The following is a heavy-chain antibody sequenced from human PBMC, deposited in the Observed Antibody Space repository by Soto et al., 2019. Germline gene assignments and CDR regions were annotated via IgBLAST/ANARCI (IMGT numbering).Heavy chain of an antibody. CDR1: GYTFTSYY. CDR3: ARVEVRGYCSSTSCYDQTPDFDY. CDR2: IIPIGGST. D-gene: IGHD2-2*01. Sequence: GASVKVSCKASGYTFTSYYMHWGRQAPGQRLERMGNIIPIGGSTSYAQKFQGRVTMTRDTSTSTVYMELSSLRSEDTAVYYCARVEVRGYCSSTSCYDQTPDFDYWGQGTLVTVSS. J-gene: IGHJ4*02. V-gene: IGHV1-46*01.